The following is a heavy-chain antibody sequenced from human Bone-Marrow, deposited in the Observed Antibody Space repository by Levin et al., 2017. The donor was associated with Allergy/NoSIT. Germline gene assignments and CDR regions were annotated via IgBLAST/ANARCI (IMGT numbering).Heavy chain of an antibody. J-gene: IGHJ4*02. V-gene: IGHV3-23*01. D-gene: IGHD6-13*01. CDR3: AKDGWYSRAWSHYFDF. CDR2: LRSPGVTT. Sequence: PGGSLLLSFSISFFSFCIYFFFFFLFLSFPFLSFVSPLRSPGVTTHYADSVNGRFTISKDISKNTLYLQMDSLRVEDTAIYYCAKDGWYSRAWSHYFDFWGQGTLVTVSP. CDR1: FFSFCIYF.